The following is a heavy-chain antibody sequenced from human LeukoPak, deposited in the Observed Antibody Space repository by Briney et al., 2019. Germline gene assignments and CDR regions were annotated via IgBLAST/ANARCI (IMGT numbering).Heavy chain of an antibody. V-gene: IGHV3-23*01. D-gene: IGHD3-22*01. CDR2: ITGSGGST. Sequence: GGSLRLSCAASGFTFSNYGLSWVRQAPGKGLEWVSGITGSGGSTYYADSVKGRFTISRDNAKNSLYLQMNSLRAEDTAVYYCARDDYYYDSSGYNPDTRSIDYWGQGTLVTVSS. J-gene: IGHJ4*02. CDR3: ARDDYYYDSSGYNPDTRSIDY. CDR1: GFTFSNYG.